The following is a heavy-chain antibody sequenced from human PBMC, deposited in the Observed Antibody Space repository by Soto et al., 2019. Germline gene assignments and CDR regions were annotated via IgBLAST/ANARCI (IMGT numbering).Heavy chain of an antibody. Sequence: GGSLRLSCAASGFTFSSYSMNWVRQAPGKGLEWVSYISSSSSTIYYADSVKGRFTISRDNAKNSLYLQMNSLRDEDTAVYYCARDNDDILTGYYLDYYYGMDVWGQGTTVTVSS. D-gene: IGHD3-9*01. V-gene: IGHV3-48*02. CDR3: ARDNDDILTGYYLDYYYGMDV. CDR1: GFTFSSYS. CDR2: ISSSSSTI. J-gene: IGHJ6*02.